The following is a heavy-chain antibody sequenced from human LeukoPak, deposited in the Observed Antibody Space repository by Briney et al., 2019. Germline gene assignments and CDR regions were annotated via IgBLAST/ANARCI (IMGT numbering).Heavy chain of an antibody. CDR3: ARDHTNPVAPDY. J-gene: IGHJ4*02. D-gene: IGHD4-23*01. CDR2: ISAYNGNS. V-gene: IGHV1-18*01. Sequence: ASVKVSCKASGYTFTSYGISWVRQAPGQGLEWMGWISAYNGNSNYAQKLQGRVTMTTDTSTSTAYMELRSLRSDDTAVYYCARDHTNPVAPDYWGQGTLVTVSS. CDR1: GYTFTSYG.